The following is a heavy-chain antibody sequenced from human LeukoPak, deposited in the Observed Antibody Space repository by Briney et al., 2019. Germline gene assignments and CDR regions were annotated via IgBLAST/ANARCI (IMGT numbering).Heavy chain of an antibody. Sequence: GGSLRLSCAVSGFRFSSQWMTWVRQAPGTGLEWVATINSDGSAKYHVDSVKGRFTISRDNAKNLVYLRMSILRAEDTAVYYCADLGTSDCGQGTLVTVSS. CDR1: GFRFSSQW. CDR2: INSDGSAK. V-gene: IGHV3-7*01. CDR3: ADLGTSD. D-gene: IGHD1-7*01. J-gene: IGHJ4*02.